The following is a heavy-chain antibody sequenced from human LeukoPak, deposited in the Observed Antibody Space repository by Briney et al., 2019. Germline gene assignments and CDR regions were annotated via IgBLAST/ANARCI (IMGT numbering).Heavy chain of an antibody. V-gene: IGHV4-59*01. D-gene: IGHD4-17*01. CDR3: ATRTTTAGPV. J-gene: IGHJ4*02. Sequence: SETLSLTCTVSGGSISSYYWSWIRQPPGKGLEWIGYIYYSGSTNYNPSLKSRVTISVDTSKNQFSLKLSSVTAADTAVYYCATRTTTAGPVWGQGTLVTVSS. CDR1: GGSISSYY. CDR2: IYYSGST.